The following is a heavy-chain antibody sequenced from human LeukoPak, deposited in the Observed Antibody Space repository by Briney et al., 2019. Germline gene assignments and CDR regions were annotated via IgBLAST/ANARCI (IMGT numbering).Heavy chain of an antibody. CDR2: IDNDGRSS. D-gene: IGHD5-18*01. CDR3: ARGGVGSSGYVDYYYYNMDV. J-gene: IGHJ6*03. Sequence: GGSLRLSCAASGFTFSRHWMHWVRQTPGRGVVWVSRIDNDGRSSTYADSVKGRFTISRDSAKNTVYLQMTSLTDDDTGVYYCARGGVGSSGYVDYYYYNMDVWGKGTAVTVSS. CDR1: GFTFSRHW. V-gene: IGHV3-74*01.